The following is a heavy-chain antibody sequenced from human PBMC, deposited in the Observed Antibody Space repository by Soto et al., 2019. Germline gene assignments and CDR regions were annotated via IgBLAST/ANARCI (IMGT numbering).Heavy chain of an antibody. Sequence: SVKVSCKASGGTFSSYAISWVRQAPGQGLEWMGGIIPIFGTANYAQKFQGRVTITADESTSTAYMELSSLRSEDTAVYYCARDLHGDLEAFDYWGQGTLVTVSS. CDR2: IIPIFGTA. CDR1: GGTFSSYA. V-gene: IGHV1-69*13. CDR3: ARDLHGDLEAFDY. D-gene: IGHD4-17*01. J-gene: IGHJ4*02.